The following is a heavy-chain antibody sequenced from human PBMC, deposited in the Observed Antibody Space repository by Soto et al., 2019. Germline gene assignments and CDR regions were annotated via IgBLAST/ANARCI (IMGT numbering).Heavy chain of an antibody. CDR3: ARSSGGNFGIIIEGTNWFAP. J-gene: IGHJ5*02. D-gene: IGHD1-26*01. CDR2: INPHGGST. CDR1: GFPFGTTD. Sequence: GGSLRLSCAASGFPFGTTDMSWVRQSPGQGLEWMGVINPHGGSTAYAQKFKGRVTLTRDTSASTVYMEVSSLTSEDTAMYYCARSSGGNFGIIIEGTNWFAPWGQGTLVTVS. V-gene: IGHV1-46*01.